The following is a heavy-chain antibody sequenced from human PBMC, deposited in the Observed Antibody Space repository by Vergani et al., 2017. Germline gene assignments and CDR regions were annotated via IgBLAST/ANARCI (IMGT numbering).Heavy chain of an antibody. CDR3: ARDRSGGDLDY. CDR2: IWYDGSNK. CDR1: GFTFSSYG. J-gene: IGHJ4*02. D-gene: IGHD2-21*02. V-gene: IGHV3-33*08. Sequence: QVQLVESGGGVVQPGRSLRLSCAASGFTFSSYGMHWVRQAPGKGLEWVAVIWYDGSNKYYADSVKGRFTISRDNSKNTLFLHMNSLRAEDTAVYYCARDRSGGDLDYGGQGTLVTVSS.